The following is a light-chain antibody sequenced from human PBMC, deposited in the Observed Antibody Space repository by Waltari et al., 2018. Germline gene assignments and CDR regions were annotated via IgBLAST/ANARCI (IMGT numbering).Light chain of an antibody. Sequence: QSALTQPRSVSGSPGQSVTIHCTGISSAVGNFNFVSWYQQHPGDAPKLMINDVTKRPSGVPDRLSGSKSGNTASLTISGLQAEDEANYYCCSYIGTHTNWVFGGGTKLTVL. CDR1: SSAVGNFNF. CDR2: DVT. J-gene: IGLJ3*02. CDR3: CSYIGTHTNWV. V-gene: IGLV2-11*01.